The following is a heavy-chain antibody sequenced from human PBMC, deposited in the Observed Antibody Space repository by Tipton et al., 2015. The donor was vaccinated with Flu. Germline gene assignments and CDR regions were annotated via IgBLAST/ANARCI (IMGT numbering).Heavy chain of an antibody. CDR2: VYSSGIT. CDR1: GGPLSSFY. CDR3: VRGSGSGTFVIFDY. V-gene: IGHV4-4*07. J-gene: IGHJ4*02. D-gene: IGHD3-10*01. Sequence: TLSLTCTVSGGPLSSFYWNWIRQPAGKGLEWVGRVYSSGITKYNPSLKSRVTMSVDTSKNQFSLSLSSVTAADTAVYYCVRGSGSGTFVIFDYWGQGTLVAVSS.